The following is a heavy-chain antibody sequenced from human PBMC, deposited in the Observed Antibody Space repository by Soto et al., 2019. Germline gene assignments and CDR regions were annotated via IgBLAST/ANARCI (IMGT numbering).Heavy chain of an antibody. CDR2: INPNSGGT. J-gene: IGHJ4*02. Sequence: ASVKVSCKASGYTFTGYYMHWVRQAPGQGLEWMGWINPNSGGTNYAQKFQGRVTMTRDTSISTAYMELSRLRSDDTAVYYCARVVYHDFWSGYHFDYWGQGTLVTVSS. CDR1: GYTFTGYY. V-gene: IGHV1-2*02. D-gene: IGHD3-3*01. CDR3: ARVVYHDFWSGYHFDY.